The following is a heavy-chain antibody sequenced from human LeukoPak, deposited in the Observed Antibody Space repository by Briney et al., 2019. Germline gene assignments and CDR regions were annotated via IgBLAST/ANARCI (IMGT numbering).Heavy chain of an antibody. CDR1: GGTFSSYA. V-gene: IGHV1-69*05. Sequence: SVKVSCKASGGTFSSYAISWVRQATGQGLEWMGGIIPIFGTANYAQKFQDSVTMTRDTSTSTVYMELSSLRSEDTAVYYCARGDGYIRYGMDVWGQGTTVIVSS. CDR2: IIPIFGTA. D-gene: IGHD5-24*01. CDR3: ARGDGYIRYGMDV. J-gene: IGHJ6*02.